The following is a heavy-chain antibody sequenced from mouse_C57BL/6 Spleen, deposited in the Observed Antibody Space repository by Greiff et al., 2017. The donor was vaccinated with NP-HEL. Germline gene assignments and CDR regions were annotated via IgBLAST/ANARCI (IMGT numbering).Heavy chain of an antibody. CDR3: ASNYGGAMDY. Sequence: QVQLQQSGAELVRPGTSVKLSCKASGYTFTSYWMHWVKQRPGQGLEWIGVIDPSDSYTNYNQKFKGKATLTVDTSSSTAYMQLSSLTSEDSAVYYCASNYGGAMDYWGQGTSVTVSS. CDR2: IDPSDSYT. D-gene: IGHD1-1*01. CDR1: GYTFTSYW. V-gene: IGHV1-59*01. J-gene: IGHJ4*01.